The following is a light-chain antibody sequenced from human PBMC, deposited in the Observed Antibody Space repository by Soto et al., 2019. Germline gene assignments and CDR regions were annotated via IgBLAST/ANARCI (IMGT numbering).Light chain of an antibody. V-gene: IGKV3-11*01. CDR1: QSVSSY. J-gene: IGKJ4*01. Sequence: EIVLTQSPATLSLSPGERTTLSCRASQSVSSYLAWYQQKPGQAPRLLIYDASNRAAGIPARFSGSGSGTDFTLTISSLEPEDFAVYYCQQRSNWPPLTFGGRTTVDIK. CDR2: DAS. CDR3: QQRSNWPPLT.